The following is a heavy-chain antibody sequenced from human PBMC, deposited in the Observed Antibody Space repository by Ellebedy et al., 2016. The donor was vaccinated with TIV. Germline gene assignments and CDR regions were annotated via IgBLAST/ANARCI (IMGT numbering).Heavy chain of an antibody. CDR2: IYAGGTT. Sequence: GGSLRLSXEVSGFTFSNYGMSWVRQAPGRGLEWVSVIYAGGTTDYVASVKGRFSISRDTSKNTLFLQMNSLRADDTAIYYCAVGRPNYGDFPSWGQGTLVTVSS. CDR1: GFTFSNYG. J-gene: IGHJ5*02. V-gene: IGHV3-53*01. D-gene: IGHD4-17*01. CDR3: AVGRPNYGDFPS.